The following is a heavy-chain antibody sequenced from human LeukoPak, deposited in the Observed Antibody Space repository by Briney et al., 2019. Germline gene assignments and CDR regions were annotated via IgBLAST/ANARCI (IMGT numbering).Heavy chain of an antibody. CDR2: IYYSGST. Sequence: PSETLSLTCTVSGGSISSGDYYWSWIRQPPGKGLEWIGYIYYSGSTYYNPSLKSRVSISVDTSKNQFSLKLSSVTAADTAVYYCAIKLLTGQFDYWGQGTPVTVSS. J-gene: IGHJ4*02. CDR1: GGSISSGDYY. D-gene: IGHD7-27*01. CDR3: AIKLLTGQFDY. V-gene: IGHV4-30-4*08.